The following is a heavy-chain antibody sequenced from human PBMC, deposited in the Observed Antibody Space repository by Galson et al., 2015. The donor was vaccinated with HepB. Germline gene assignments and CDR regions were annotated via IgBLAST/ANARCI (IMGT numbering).Heavy chain of an antibody. CDR2: ISWNSGSI. CDR3: AKDRTDYYYGMDV. J-gene: IGHJ6*02. CDR1: GFTFDDYG. V-gene: IGHV3-9*01. Sequence: SLRLSCAASGFTFDDYGMHWVRQVPGEGLEWVSGISWNSGSIKYADSVKGRFTISSDNAKNSLYLQMNSLRAEHTALYYCAKDRTDYYYGMDVWGQGTTVTVSS.